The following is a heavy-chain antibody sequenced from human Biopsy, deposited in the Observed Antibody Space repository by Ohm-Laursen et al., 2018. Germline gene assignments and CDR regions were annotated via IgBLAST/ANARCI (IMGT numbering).Heavy chain of an antibody. CDR3: ATTTMDTSGWYGNYFDS. CDR1: SGSISSYY. D-gene: IGHD6-19*01. J-gene: IGHJ4*02. Sequence: SETLSLTCTVSSGSISSYYWSWIRQPPGKGLEWIGYISYSGNTNYNPSLKSRVTMSVDLSKNQFSLKVYSVTAADTAIYYCATTTMDTSGWYGNYFDSWGQGALVTVSS. V-gene: IGHV4-59*08. CDR2: ISYSGNT.